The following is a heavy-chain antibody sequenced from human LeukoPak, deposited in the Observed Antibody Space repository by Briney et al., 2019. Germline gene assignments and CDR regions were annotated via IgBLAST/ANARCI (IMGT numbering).Heavy chain of an antibody. CDR1: GGSFSGYY. V-gene: IGHV4-34*01. J-gene: IGHJ6*03. CDR3: ARGGIAARRYYYYYMDV. D-gene: IGHD6-6*01. CDR2: INHSGST. Sequence: PSETLSLTCAVYGGSFSGYYWSWIRQPPGKGLEWIGEINHSGSTNYNPSLKSRVTISVDTSKNQFSLKLSSVTAADTAVYYCARGGIAARRYYYYYMDVWGKGTTVTVSS.